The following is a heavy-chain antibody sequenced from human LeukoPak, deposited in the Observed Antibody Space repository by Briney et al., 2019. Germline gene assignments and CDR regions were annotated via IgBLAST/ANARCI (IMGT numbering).Heavy chain of an antibody. CDR1: RLTFSGHW. Sequence: GGSLRLSCAGSRLTFSGHWMHWVRQAPGKGLVWVSSEGSRISYADSVKGRFTISRDSAKNILYLQMNSLRAEDTAVYYCARGRYYGMDGWGQGTKVIVSS. J-gene: IGHJ6*02. CDR2: SEGSRI. V-gene: IGHV3-74*01. CDR3: ARGRYYGMDG.